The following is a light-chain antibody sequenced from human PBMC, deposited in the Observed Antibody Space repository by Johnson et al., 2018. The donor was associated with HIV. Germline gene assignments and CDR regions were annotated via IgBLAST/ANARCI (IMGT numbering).Light chain of an antibody. V-gene: IGLV1-51*02. CDR1: SSNIGNNY. CDR2: EKN. J-gene: IGLJ1*01. Sequence: QSVLTQPPSVSAAPGQKVTISCSGSSSNIGNNYVSWYQQLPGTAPKLLIYEKNKRTSGIPDRFSASKSGSSATLGITGLQPGDEADYYCATWDSSLSAYVFGPGTKVTIL. CDR3: ATWDSSLSAYV.